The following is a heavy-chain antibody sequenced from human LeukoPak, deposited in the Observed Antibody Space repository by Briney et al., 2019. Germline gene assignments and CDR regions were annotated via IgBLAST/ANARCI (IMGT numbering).Heavy chain of an antibody. J-gene: IGHJ6*02. D-gene: IGHD6-13*01. Sequence: ASVKVSCKASGYTFTSYGISWVRQAPGQGMEWMGWISAYNGKTNYAQKLQGRVTMTTDTSTSTAYMELRSLRSDDTAVYYCARGSGYSIKGYSYYYGMDVWGQGTTVTVSS. V-gene: IGHV1-18*01. CDR2: ISAYNGKT. CDR3: ARGSGYSIKGYSYYYGMDV. CDR1: GYTFTSYG.